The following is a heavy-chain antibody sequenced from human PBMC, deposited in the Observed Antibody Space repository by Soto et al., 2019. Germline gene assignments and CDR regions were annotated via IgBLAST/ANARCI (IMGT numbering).Heavy chain of an antibody. CDR3: ARRGVIDSTISFWFDP. V-gene: IGHV4-39*01. Sequence: SETLSLTCSVSDSSMTSARYYGSWIRQSPGKGLEWLGSIYYTGNLYYNPSLQSRVTISADTSKRQYSLRLTSVTAADKAVYYCARRGVIDSTISFWFDPWGLGTLVTVSS. CDR1: DSSMTSARYY. D-gene: IGHD3-22*01. J-gene: IGHJ5*02. CDR2: IYYTGNL.